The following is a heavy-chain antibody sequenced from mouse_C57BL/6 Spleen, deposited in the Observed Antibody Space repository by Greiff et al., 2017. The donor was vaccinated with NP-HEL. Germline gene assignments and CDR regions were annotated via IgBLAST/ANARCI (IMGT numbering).Heavy chain of an antibody. CDR2: ISYDGSN. V-gene: IGHV3-6*01. Sequence: EVKLQESGPGLVKPSQSLSLTCSVTGYSITSGYYWNWIRQFPGNKLEWMGYISYDGSNNYNPSLKNRISITRDTSKNQFFLKLNSVTTEDTATYYCARDQGAMITAMDYWGQGTSVTVSS. CDR1: GYSITSGYY. CDR3: ARDQGAMITAMDY. D-gene: IGHD2-4*01. J-gene: IGHJ4*01.